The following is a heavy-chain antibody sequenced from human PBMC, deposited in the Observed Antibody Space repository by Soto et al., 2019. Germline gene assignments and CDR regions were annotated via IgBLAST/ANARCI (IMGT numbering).Heavy chain of an antibody. D-gene: IGHD2-21*02. Sequence: QVQLQESGPGLVKPSQTLSLTCTVSGGSISSGDYYWSWIRQPPGKGLEWIGYIYYSGSTYYNPSLRSRVTISVDTSKNQFSLKLSSVTAADTAVYYCAREVKEGVTPFDYWGQGTLVTVSS. CDR1: GGSISSGDYY. V-gene: IGHV4-30-4*01. J-gene: IGHJ4*02. CDR3: AREVKEGVTPFDY. CDR2: IYYSGST.